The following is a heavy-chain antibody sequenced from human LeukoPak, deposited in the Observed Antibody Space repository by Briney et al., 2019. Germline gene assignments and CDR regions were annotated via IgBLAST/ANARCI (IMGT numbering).Heavy chain of an antibody. D-gene: IGHD2-2*01. V-gene: IGHV1-18*01. CDR1: GYTFINYG. J-gene: IGHJ5*02. Sequence: ASVKVSCKTSGYTFINYGISWVRQAPGQGLEWMGWITAYNGNTKYAQKLQDRVTMTTDTSTSTAYMELSSLRSEDTAVYYCARTPSVPAASGDWFDPWGQGTLVTVSS. CDR2: ITAYNGNT. CDR3: ARTPSVPAASGDWFDP.